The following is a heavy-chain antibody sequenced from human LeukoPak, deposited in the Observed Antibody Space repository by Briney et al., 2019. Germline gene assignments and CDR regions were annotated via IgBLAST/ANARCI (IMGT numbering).Heavy chain of an antibody. CDR3: ATTLTYSDLAYYGGDCPGVPAGDAFDI. CDR1: GGSISNYY. V-gene: IGHV4-4*07. Sequence: SETLSLTCTVSGGSISNYYWSWIRQPAGKGLEWIGRIYSSGSTNYNPSLKSRVTMSVDTSKNQFSLKLISVTAADTAVYYCATTLTYSDLAYYGGDCPGVPAGDAFDIWGQGTMVTVSS. J-gene: IGHJ3*02. CDR2: IYSSGST. D-gene: IGHD2-21*02.